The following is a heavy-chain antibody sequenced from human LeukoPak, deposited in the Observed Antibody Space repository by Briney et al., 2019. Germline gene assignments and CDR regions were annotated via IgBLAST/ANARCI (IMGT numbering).Heavy chain of an antibody. V-gene: IGHV4-4*02. CDR1: GASISSSIW. CDR3: ARDATGTPSFDY. D-gene: IGHD1-1*01. CDR2: IYHSGST. Sequence: KPSGTLSLTCAVSGASISSSIWWTWVRQPPGKGLEWIGEIYHSGSTNYNPSLKSRVTISGDNSKNQFSLQLSSVTAADTAVYYCARDATGTPSFDYWGQGTLVTVSS. J-gene: IGHJ4*02.